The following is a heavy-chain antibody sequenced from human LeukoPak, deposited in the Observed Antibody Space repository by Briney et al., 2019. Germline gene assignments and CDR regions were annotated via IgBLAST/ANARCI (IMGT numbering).Heavy chain of an antibody. CDR1: GFTFSSYA. V-gene: IGHV3-23*01. Sequence: HPGGSLRLSCAASGFTFSSYAMSWVRQAPGKGLERVSHISGSGDTTYYADSVRGRFTISRDNSKNTLYLQMNSLRADDTAVYYCAKDMEGSVADYFDYWGQGTLVTVSS. J-gene: IGHJ4*02. CDR2: ISGSGDTT. D-gene: IGHD3-10*01. CDR3: AKDMEGSVADYFDY.